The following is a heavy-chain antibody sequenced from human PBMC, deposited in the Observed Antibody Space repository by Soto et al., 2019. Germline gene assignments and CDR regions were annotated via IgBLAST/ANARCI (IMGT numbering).Heavy chain of an antibody. J-gene: IGHJ5*02. V-gene: IGHV1-18*01. CDR1: GYTFTSYG. D-gene: IGHD4-4*01. CDR2: ISAYNGNI. Sequence: ASVKVSCKASGYTFTSYGISCLQQAPAPGLEWMGWISAYNGNINYAQKLQSRVTMTTDTSTSTAYMELRSLRSDETAVYFCARVTDYSNCWSPSLRGNGLDPWGQGTLVTVSS. CDR3: ARVTDYSNCWSPSLRGNGLDP.